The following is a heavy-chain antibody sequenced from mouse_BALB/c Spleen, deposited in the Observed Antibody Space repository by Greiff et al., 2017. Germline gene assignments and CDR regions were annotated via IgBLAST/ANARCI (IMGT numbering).Heavy chain of an antibody. J-gene: IGHJ4*01. CDR2: IWAGGST. Sequence: VQRVESGPGLVAPSQSLSITCTVSGFSLTSYGVHWVRQPPGKGLEWLGVIWAGGSTNYNSALMSRLSISKDNSKSQVFLKMNSLQTDDTAMYYCARATVVNYYAMDYWGQGTSVTVSS. D-gene: IGHD1-1*01. CDR1: GFSLTSYG. CDR3: ARATVVNYYAMDY. V-gene: IGHV2-9*02.